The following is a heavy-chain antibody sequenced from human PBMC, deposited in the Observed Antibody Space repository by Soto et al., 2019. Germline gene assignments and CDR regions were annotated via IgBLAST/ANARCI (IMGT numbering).Heavy chain of an antibody. J-gene: IGHJ4*02. CDR1: GFTFRTYA. V-gene: IGHV3-23*01. CDR3: AKIPTGSGSSKFDY. Sequence: GGSLRLSCAASGFTFRTYAMNWVRQAPGKGLEWISAISGSGSVTHYADSVRGRFTISRDNSQNQLYLQMNNLRGDDTAMYYCAKIPTGSGSSKFDYWGQGIQVTVSS. D-gene: IGHD3-10*01. CDR2: ISGSGSVT.